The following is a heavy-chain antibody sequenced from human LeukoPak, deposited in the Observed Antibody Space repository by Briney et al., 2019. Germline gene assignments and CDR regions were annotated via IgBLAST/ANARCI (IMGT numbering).Heavy chain of an antibody. J-gene: IGHJ6*02. CDR3: ARLGAEFPDGMDV. Sequence: GESLKISCKGSGYTFTNYWIGWVRQMPGKGLEWMGIVYPGDSDTRYSPSFLGKVSISADKSISTAYLQWSSLKASDTAMYYCARLGAEFPDGMDVWGQGTTATVSS. CDR2: VYPGDSDT. D-gene: IGHD3-10*01. CDR1: GYTFTNYW. V-gene: IGHV5-51*01.